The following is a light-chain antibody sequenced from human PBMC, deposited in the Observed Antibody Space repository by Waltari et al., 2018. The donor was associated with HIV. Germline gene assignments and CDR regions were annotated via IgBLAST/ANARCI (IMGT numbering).Light chain of an antibody. CDR1: SDNVGHQG. CDR3: SAWDSSLTGWI. V-gene: IGLV10-54*01. J-gene: IGLJ2*01. Sequence: AGLSQPPSLSTGLGQTATLTCPGNSDNVGHQGAVWLQHHQGLPPRLLSHSNNNRPSVVSDGFSTATAGNTAFLTIRGLRSEDEADYFCSAWDSSLTGWIFGGGTQLAVL. CDR2: SNN.